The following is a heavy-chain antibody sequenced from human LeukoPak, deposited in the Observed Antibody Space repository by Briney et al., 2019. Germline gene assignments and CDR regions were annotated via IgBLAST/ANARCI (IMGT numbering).Heavy chain of an antibody. CDR2: ISSSSAI. Sequence: GGSLRLSCAASGFTFSSYRLDGVRQAPGKGLEWVSYISSSSAIYYADSVKGRFTISRDNAKNSLYLQMNSLRAEDTAVYYCVTFCSRWFLDYWGQGTLVTVSS. V-gene: IGHV3-48*03. D-gene: IGHD6-13*01. J-gene: IGHJ4*02. CDR3: VTFCSRWFLDY. CDR1: GFTFSSYR.